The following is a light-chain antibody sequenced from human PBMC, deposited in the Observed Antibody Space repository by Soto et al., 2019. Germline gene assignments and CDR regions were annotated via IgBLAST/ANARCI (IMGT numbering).Light chain of an antibody. CDR3: SSYTTGNTRQIV. J-gene: IGLJ1*01. CDR1: SSDVGGYNY. Sequence: QSVLTQPASASGSPGQSITISCTGTSSDVGGYNYVSWYQHHPGKAPKLIIYDVTNRPSGVSNPFSGSKSGNTASLTISGLQPKDEADYYCSSYTTGNTRQIVFGTGTKVTVL. CDR2: DVT. V-gene: IGLV2-14*03.